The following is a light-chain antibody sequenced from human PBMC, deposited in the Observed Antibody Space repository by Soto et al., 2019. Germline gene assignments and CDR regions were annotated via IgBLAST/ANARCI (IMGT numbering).Light chain of an antibody. J-gene: IGLJ2*01. Sequence: QSALTQPASVSGSPGQSITISCTGTSSDVGGYNLVSWYQQHPGKAPKLMIYEGSKRPSGVSNRFSGSKSGNTASLTISGLQAEDEADYYCCSYAGSSTPYVVFGGGTQLTVL. CDR2: EGS. CDR1: SSDVGGYNL. V-gene: IGLV2-23*01. CDR3: CSYAGSSTPYVV.